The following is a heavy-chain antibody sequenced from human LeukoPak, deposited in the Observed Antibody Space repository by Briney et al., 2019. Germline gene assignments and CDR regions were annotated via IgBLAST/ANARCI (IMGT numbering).Heavy chain of an antibody. CDR2: ISWDGGST. D-gene: IGHD6-13*01. Sequence: GSLRLSCAASGFAFDDYTMHWVRQAPGKGLEWVSLISWDGGSTYYADSVKGRFTISRDNSKNSLYLQMNSLRTEDTALYYCAKEGRSWYRVLFDHWGQETRVTVSS. CDR1: GFAFDDYT. J-gene: IGHJ4*02. CDR3: AKEGRSWYRVLFDH. V-gene: IGHV3-43*01.